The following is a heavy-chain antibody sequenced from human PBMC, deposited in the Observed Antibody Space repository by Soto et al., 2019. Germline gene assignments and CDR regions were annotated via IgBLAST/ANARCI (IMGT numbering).Heavy chain of an antibody. D-gene: IGHD3-10*01. CDR2: INVANGDT. CDR3: ARKDYYGAGIYYFDH. V-gene: IGHV1-3*01. CDR1: GYTFTAYP. Sequence: GASVKVSCKASGYTFTAYPMHWVRQAPGQRLEWMGWINVANGDTGYSQKFQGRVTVTRDTSASTVYMEVSSLTSEDTAVYYCARKDYYGAGIYYFDHWGQGTLVTV. J-gene: IGHJ4*02.